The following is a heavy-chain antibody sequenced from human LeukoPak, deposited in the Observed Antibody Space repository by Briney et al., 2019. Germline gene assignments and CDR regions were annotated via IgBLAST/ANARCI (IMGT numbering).Heavy chain of an antibody. D-gene: IGHD2-2*01. V-gene: IGHV3-23*01. J-gene: IGHJ4*02. CDR1: GFTFSTYA. Sequence: PGGSLRLSCAASGFTFSTYAMSWVRQAPGQGLGWVSSNGDGGSTYYAESVKGRFTVSRDNSKNTLYLQMDSLRAEDTAVYYCAKRPDCSTTNCFRFEYWGQGTLVTVSS. CDR3: AKRPDCSTTNCFRFEY. CDR2: NGDGGST.